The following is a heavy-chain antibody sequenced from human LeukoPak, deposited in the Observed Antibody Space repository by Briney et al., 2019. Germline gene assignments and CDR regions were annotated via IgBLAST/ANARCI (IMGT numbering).Heavy chain of an antibody. CDR3: AKVALKCSYGEYYFDY. CDR2: ISGSGGST. J-gene: IGHJ4*02. CDR1: GFTFSSYA. V-gene: IGHV3-23*01. D-gene: IGHD5-18*01. Sequence: GGSLRLSCAASGFTFSSYAMSWVRQAPGKGLEWVSAISGSGGSTYYADSVKGRFTISRDNSKNTLYLQMNSLRAEDTAVYYCAKVALKCSYGEYYFDYWGQGTLVTVSS.